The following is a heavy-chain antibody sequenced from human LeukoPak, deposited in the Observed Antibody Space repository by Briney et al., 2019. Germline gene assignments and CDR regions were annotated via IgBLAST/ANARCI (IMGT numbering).Heavy chain of an antibody. CDR3: ASYYDILTGYYAY. CDR2: IYHSGST. V-gene: IGHV4-38-2*02. D-gene: IGHD3-9*01. J-gene: IGHJ4*02. CDR1: GYSISSGYY. Sequence: SETLSLTRTVSGYSISSGYYWGWIRQPPGKGLEWIGSIYHSGSTYYNPSLKSRVTISVDTSKNQFSLKLSSVTAADTAVYYCASYYDILTGYYAYWGQGTLVTVSS.